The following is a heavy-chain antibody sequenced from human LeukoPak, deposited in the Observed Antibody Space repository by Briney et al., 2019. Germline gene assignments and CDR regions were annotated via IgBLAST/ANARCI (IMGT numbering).Heavy chain of an antibody. D-gene: IGHD3-10*01. CDR1: GFTFDDYA. CDR2: ISGSGGST. CDR3: GNDVRGVIIGY. Sequence: GGSLRLSCAASGFTFDDYAMHWVRQAPGKGLEWVSAISGSGGSTYYADSVKGRFTISRDNSKNTLYLQMNSLRAEDTAVYYCGNDVRGVIIGYWGQGTLVTVSS. V-gene: IGHV3-23*01. J-gene: IGHJ4*02.